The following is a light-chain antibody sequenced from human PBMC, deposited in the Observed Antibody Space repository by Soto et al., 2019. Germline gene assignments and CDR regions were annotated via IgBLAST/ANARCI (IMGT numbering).Light chain of an antibody. CDR3: TSYVGNDIWV. CDR2: EVT. Sequence: QSALTQPPSASGSPGQSVTISCTGTSSDVGAYKNASWYQQYPGKAPKLMIYEVTKRPSGVPDRFSGSKSGNTASLTVSGLQAEDEADYYCTSYVGNDIWVFGGGTKLTVL. V-gene: IGLV2-8*01. CDR1: SSDVGAYKN. J-gene: IGLJ3*02.